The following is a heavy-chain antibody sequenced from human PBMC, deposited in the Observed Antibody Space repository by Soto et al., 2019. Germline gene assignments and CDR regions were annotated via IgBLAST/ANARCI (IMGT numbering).Heavy chain of an antibody. CDR3: ARELRFLERSTNYYMDV. CDR2: INAGNGNT. CDR1: GYTFTSYA. V-gene: IGHV1-3*01. Sequence: VKVSCKASGYTFTSYAMHWVRQAPGQRLEWMGWINAGNGNTKYSQKFQGRVTITRDTSASTAYMELSSLRSEDTAVYYCARELRFLERSTNYYMDVWGKAPTVTVSS. J-gene: IGHJ6*03. D-gene: IGHD3-3*01.